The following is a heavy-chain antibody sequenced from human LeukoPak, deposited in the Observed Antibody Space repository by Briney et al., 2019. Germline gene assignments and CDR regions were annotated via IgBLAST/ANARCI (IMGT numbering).Heavy chain of an antibody. CDR2: INTDGSTT. V-gene: IGHV3-74*01. D-gene: IGHD2-15*01. CDR3: ARDQIYCSGGFCYFEY. CDR1: GFTFSSYW. J-gene: IGHJ4*02. Sequence: GGSLRLSCAASGFTFSSYWMHWVRQVPGKGLVWVSGINTDGSTTSYADSVKGRFTISRDNAKNTLYLQMNSLRAEDTAVYYCARDQIYCSGGFCYFEYWGQGTLVTVSS.